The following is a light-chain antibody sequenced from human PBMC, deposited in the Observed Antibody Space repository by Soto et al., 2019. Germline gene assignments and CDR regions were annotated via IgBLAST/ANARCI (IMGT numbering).Light chain of an antibody. V-gene: IGKV1-5*01. J-gene: IGKJ3*01. CDR2: DAS. CDR1: QSIRNW. Sequence: DLQMTQSPSRLSASVGDRVNITCRASQSIRNWLAWYQQKPGKAPKXXIYDASTLDSGVPSRFGGSGYGTEFNLTITSLQTADFATYHCQQYNSSSFGFGPGTKVDIK. CDR3: QQYNSSSFG.